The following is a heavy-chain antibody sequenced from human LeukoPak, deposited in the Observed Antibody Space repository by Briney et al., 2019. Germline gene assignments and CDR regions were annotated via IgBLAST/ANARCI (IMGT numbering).Heavy chain of an antibody. CDR3: ATDPTYYFDGSGYYHVDY. D-gene: IGHD3-22*01. CDR2: FDVEAGDT. V-gene: IGHV1-24*01. CDR1: GNRLTELS. J-gene: IGHJ4*02. Sequence: ASVKVSCKVSGNRLTELSVHWGRHAPGKGPECMGGFDVEAGDTKYAQNFQGRVTMTEDTSTDTAYMELSSLRSEDAAVYYCATDPTYYFDGSGYYHVDYWGQGTLVTVSS.